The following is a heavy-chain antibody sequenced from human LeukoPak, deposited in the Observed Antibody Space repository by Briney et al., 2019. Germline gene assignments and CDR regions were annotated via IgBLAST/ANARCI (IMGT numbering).Heavy chain of an antibody. Sequence: ASVKVSCKASGYTFTSYDINWVRQATGQGLEWMGWMNPNSGNTGYAQKFQGRVTMTRNTSISTAYMELSSLRSEDTAVYYCARDRGTVVTNYYYYYMDVWGKGTTVTVSS. J-gene: IGHJ6*03. CDR2: MNPNSGNT. D-gene: IGHD4-23*01. CDR3: ARDRGTVVTNYYYYYMDV. V-gene: IGHV1-8*01. CDR1: GYTFTSYD.